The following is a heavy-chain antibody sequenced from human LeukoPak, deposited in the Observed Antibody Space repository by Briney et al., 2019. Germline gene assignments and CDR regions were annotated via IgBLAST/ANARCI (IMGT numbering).Heavy chain of an antibody. CDR2: IYYSGRS. CDR3: AQSLGASTWFGNWFDP. V-gene: IGHV4-39*01. Sequence: SETLSLTCTVSGVSISSTSYCWGWIRQPPGKGPEWFGSIYYSGRSYYNPSLKRRVTISVDTPKSQFSLKLSSVTAADTAVYYCAQSLGASTWFGNWFDPWGQGTLVTVSS. CDR1: GVSISSTSYC. D-gene: IGHD3-10*01. J-gene: IGHJ5*02.